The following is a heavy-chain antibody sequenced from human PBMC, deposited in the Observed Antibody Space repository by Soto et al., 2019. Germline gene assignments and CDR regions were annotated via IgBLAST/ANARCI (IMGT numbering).Heavy chain of an antibody. Sequence: SETLSLTCTVSGGSISSSSYYWGWIRQPPGKGLEWIGSIYYSGSTYYNPSLKSRVTISVDTSKNQFSLKLSSVTAADTAVYYCARQDLCGGDCYTYYFDYWGQGTLVTVSS. V-gene: IGHV4-39*01. CDR2: IYYSGST. CDR1: GGSISSSSYY. J-gene: IGHJ4*02. D-gene: IGHD2-21*02. CDR3: ARQDLCGGDCYTYYFDY.